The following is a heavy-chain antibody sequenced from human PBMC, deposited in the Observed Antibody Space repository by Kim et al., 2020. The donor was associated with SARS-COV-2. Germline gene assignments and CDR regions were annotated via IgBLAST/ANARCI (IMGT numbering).Heavy chain of an antibody. J-gene: IGHJ4*02. D-gene: IGHD3-10*01. CDR3: AIPSLKLYYYGPGSYFPPGY. CDR2: IIPIFGTA. Sequence: SVKVSCKASGGTFSSYAISWVRQAPGQGLEWMGGIIPIFGTANYAQKFQGRVTITADESTSTAYMELSSLRSEDTAVYYCAIPSLKLYYYGPGSYFPPGYWGRGTLVTVSS. V-gene: IGHV1-69*13. CDR1: GGTFSSYA.